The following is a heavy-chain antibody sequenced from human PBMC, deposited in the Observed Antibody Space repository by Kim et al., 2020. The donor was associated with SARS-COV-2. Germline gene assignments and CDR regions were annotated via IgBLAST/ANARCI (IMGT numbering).Heavy chain of an antibody. CDR3: AKYSTTEPTRLFDS. V-gene: IGHV3-23*01. D-gene: IGHD2-15*01. J-gene: IGHJ4*02. CDR2: VGSDGAGI. CDR1: GFTFSAYA. Sequence: GGSLRLSCAASGFTFSAYAMIWARQAPGKGLEWVSAVGSDGAGIQYADSVKGRFTISRDNSENTIFLHMNNLRADDTAVYYCAKYSTTEPTRLFDSWGQGALVLVSS.